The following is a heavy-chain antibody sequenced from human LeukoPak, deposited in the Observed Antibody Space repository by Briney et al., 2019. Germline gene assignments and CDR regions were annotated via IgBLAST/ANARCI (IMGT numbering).Heavy chain of an antibody. J-gene: IGHJ2*01. V-gene: IGHV3-7*01. CDR2: IKQDGSEK. Sequence: GGSLRLSCAASGFTFSSYWMSWVRQAPGKGLEWVANIKQDGSEKYYVDSVKGRFTISRDNAKNSLYLQMNSLRAEDTAVCYCARGGGLEGRRIAAAGYWYFDLWGRGTLVTVSS. CDR3: ARGGGLEGRRIAAAGYWYFDL. CDR1: GFTFSSYW. D-gene: IGHD6-13*01.